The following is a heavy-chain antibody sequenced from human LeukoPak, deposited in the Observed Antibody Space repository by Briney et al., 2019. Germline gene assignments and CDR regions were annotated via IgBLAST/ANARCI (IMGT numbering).Heavy chain of an antibody. V-gene: IGHV1-18*01. D-gene: IGHD2-2*02. J-gene: IGHJ5*02. Sequence: ASVKVSCKTSGYTFTGYGISWVRQAPGQGLEWMGWISGYNGNTNYAQKLQGRVTMTTDTSTSTVYMEVRSLRSDDTAVYYCARGPRYCSSTSCYNEWYWFDPWGQGTLVTVSS. CDR2: ISGYNGNT. CDR1: GYTFTGYG. CDR3: ARGPRYCSSTSCYNEWYWFDP.